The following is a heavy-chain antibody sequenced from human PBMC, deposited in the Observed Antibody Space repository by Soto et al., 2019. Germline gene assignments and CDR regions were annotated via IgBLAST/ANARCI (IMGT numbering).Heavy chain of an antibody. CDR3: AKDFHEIDDGDYRYYFYGMDV. CDR2: ISWDSTGI. CDR1: GFTFDDFA. Sequence: EVQLVEFGGGLVQPGRSLRLSCAASGFTFDDFAMHWVRQVPGKGLEWVSGISWDSTGIGYADSVKGRFTISRDNAKNSLYLQMDSLRGEDTALYYCAKDFHEIDDGDYRYYFYGMDVWGQGTTVTVSS. D-gene: IGHD4-17*01. V-gene: IGHV3-9*01. J-gene: IGHJ6*02.